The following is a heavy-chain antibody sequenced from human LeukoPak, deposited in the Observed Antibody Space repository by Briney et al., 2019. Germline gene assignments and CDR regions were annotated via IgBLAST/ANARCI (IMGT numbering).Heavy chain of an antibody. Sequence: ASVKVSCKASDYTFSSYGISWVRQAPGQGLEWMGWISAYNGKTNYAQKLQGRVTMTTDTSTSTAYMELRSLRSDDTAVYYCARLYYYDSSGYYSYYYYGMDVWGQGTTVTVSS. J-gene: IGHJ6*02. CDR1: DYTFSSYG. D-gene: IGHD3-22*01. CDR3: ARLYYYDSSGYYSYYYYGMDV. V-gene: IGHV1-18*01. CDR2: ISAYNGKT.